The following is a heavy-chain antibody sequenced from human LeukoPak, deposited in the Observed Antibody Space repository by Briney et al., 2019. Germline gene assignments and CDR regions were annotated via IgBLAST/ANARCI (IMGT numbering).Heavy chain of an antibody. J-gene: IGHJ4*02. CDR2: ISGSGGST. V-gene: IGHV3-23*01. CDR3: AMQHRSAHYYDSSGYYYPDY. CDR1: GFTFSSYA. D-gene: IGHD3-22*01. Sequence: GESLRLSCAASGFTFSSYAMSWVRQAPGKGLEWVSAISGSGGSTYYADSVKGRFTISRDNSKNTLYLQMNSLRAEDTAVYYCAMQHRSAHYYDSSGYYYPDYWGQGTLVTVSS.